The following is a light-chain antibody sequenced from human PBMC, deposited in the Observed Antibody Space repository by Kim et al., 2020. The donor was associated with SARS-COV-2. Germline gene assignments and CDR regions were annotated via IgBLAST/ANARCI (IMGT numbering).Light chain of an antibody. V-gene: IGKV1-16*02. CDR2: GAS. CDR3: QKNKTYPWT. J-gene: IGKJ1*01. Sequence: DIQMTQSPSSLSASVGDRVTITCRASQDVSNSLAWFQQKPGKAPKSLIYGASSLQSGVPSKFSGSGSGTDFTLTISSLQPEDFATYNSQKNKTYPWTFGQGTKVCIK. CDR1: QDVSNS.